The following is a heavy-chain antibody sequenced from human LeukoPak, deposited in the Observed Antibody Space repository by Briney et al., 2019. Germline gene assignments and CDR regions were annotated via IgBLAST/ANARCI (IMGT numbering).Heavy chain of an antibody. CDR3: ARDRGYDFWSGYFNLGYFDY. D-gene: IGHD3-3*01. CDR1: GGSISSYY. J-gene: IGHJ4*02. CDR2: IYYSGST. Sequence: SETLSLTCTVSGGSISSYYWSWIRQPPGKGLEWIGYIYYSGSTNYNPSLKSRVTISVATSKNQFSLKLSSVTAADTAVYYCARDRGYDFWSGYFNLGYFDYWGQGTLVTVSS. V-gene: IGHV4-59*01.